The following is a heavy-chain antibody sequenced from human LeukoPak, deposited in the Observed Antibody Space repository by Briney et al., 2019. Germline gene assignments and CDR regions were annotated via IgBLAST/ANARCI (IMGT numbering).Heavy chain of an antibody. CDR2: IYYSGST. Sequence: RPSETLSLTCTVSGGSISSYYWSWIRQPPGKGLEWIGYIYYSGSTNYNPSLKSRVTISVDTSKNQFSLKLSSVTAADTAVYYCASFKPPSHSSGWPMYFDYWGQGTLVTVSS. V-gene: IGHV4-59*12. J-gene: IGHJ4*02. CDR1: GGSISSYY. CDR3: ASFKPPSHSSGWPMYFDY. D-gene: IGHD6-19*01.